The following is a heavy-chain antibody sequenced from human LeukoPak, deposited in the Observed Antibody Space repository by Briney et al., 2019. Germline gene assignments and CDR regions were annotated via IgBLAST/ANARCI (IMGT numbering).Heavy chain of an antibody. J-gene: IGHJ3*02. D-gene: IGHD1-26*01. V-gene: IGHV1-69*05. CDR2: IIPIFGTA. CDR3: ARVNSGSYYGAFDI. Sequence: SVKVSCKASGGTFSSYAISWVRQAPGQGLEWMGGIIPIFGTANYAQKFQGRVTITTDESTSTAYMELSSLRSENTAVYYCARVNSGSYYGAFDIWGQGTMVTVSS. CDR1: GGTFSSYA.